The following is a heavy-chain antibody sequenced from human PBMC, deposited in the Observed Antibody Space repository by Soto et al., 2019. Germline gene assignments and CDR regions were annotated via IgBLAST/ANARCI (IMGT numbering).Heavy chain of an antibody. CDR3: ARVPRITMVRGVIINTLHFDY. D-gene: IGHD3-10*01. J-gene: IGHJ4*02. V-gene: IGHV1-18*04. Sequence: GSVKGSFKASGYTFTSYGISLVRQAPGQGLEWTGWISAYNGNTNYAQKLQGRVTMTTDTSTSTAYMELRSLRSDDTAVYYCARVPRITMVRGVIINTLHFDYWGQGTMVTVSS. CDR1: GYTFTSYG. CDR2: ISAYNGNT.